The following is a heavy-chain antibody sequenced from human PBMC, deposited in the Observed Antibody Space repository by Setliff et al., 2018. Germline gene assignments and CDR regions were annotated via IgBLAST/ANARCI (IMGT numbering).Heavy chain of an antibody. Sequence: KPSETLSLTCKVSGDSIIGYYWSWIRQSPGKGLDWIGYVSSSGSPNYSPSFKSRVTMSIDTSKNQFSLKLSSVTASDTAVYYCARLYHKENSADFRRAPFDVWGQGIMVTVSS. J-gene: IGHJ3*01. CDR1: GDSIIGYY. V-gene: IGHV4-59*01. CDR2: VSSSGSP. CDR3: ARLYHKENSADFRRAPFDV. D-gene: IGHD2-21*01.